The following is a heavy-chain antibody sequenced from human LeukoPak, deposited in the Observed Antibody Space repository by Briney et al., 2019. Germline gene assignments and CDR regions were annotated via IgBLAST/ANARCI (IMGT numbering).Heavy chain of an antibody. D-gene: IGHD7-27*01. J-gene: IGHJ4*02. CDR1: GFTFDTFA. CDR3: ARDGQAFNSNWDYFEY. V-gene: IGHV3-23*01. Sequence: GGSLRLSCAASGFTFDTFAMAWVRLAPGKGLEWVSSIGNTETYYADSVKGRFTISRDNSKSTIYLHMNNLRAEDTALYYCARDGQAFNSNWDYFEYWGQGTPVTVSS. CDR2: IGNTET.